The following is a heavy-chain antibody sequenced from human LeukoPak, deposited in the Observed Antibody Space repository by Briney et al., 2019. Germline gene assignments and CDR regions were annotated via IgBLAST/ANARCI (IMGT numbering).Heavy chain of an antibody. V-gene: IGHV3-21*01. CDR3: ARDLVVAGIAVAGLGY. CDR2: ISSSSYI. D-gene: IGHD6-19*01. Sequence: GGSLRPSCAASGFTFSSYSMNWVRQAPGKGLEWVSSISSSSYIYYADSVKGRFTISRDNAKNSLYLQMNSLRAEDTAVYYCARDLVVAGIAVAGLGYWGQGTLVTVSS. J-gene: IGHJ4*02. CDR1: GFTFSSYS.